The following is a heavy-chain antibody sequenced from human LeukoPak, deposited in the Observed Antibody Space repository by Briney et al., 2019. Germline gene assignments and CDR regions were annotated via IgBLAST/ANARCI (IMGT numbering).Heavy chain of an antibody. Sequence: GGSLRLSCAASGFTFRDYAMNWVRQAPGKGLEWVSYITRSGSAKYYADAVKGRFTISRDNAKNSLYLQMNSLRAEDTAVYYCATQWELHPAFWGQGTLVTVSS. D-gene: IGHD1-26*01. J-gene: IGHJ4*02. CDR2: ITRSGSAK. V-gene: IGHV3-48*01. CDR1: GFTFRDYA. CDR3: ATQWELHPAF.